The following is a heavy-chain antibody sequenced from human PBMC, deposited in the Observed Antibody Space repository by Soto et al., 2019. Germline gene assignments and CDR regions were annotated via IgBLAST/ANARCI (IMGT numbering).Heavy chain of an antibody. CDR3: AKAFDCTNGVCGGYYYYYGMDV. D-gene: IGHD2-8*01. CDR1: GFTFSSYG. Sequence: QVQLVESGGGVVQPGRSLRLSCAASGFTFSSYGMHWVRQAPGKGLEWVAVISYDGSNKYYADSVKGRFTISRDNSKITLYLHMNSLRAEDAAVYYCAKAFDCTNGVCGGYYYYYGMDVWGQGTTVTVSS. J-gene: IGHJ6*02. CDR2: ISYDGSNK. V-gene: IGHV3-30*18.